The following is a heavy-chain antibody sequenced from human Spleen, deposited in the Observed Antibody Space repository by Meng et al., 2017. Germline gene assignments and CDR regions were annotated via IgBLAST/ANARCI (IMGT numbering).Heavy chain of an antibody. D-gene: IGHD1-1*01. CDR3: ARDPSYNWNDEGWFDP. CDR1: GGSIRSYY. V-gene: IGHV4-59*01. J-gene: IGHJ5*02. CDR2: IYYSGST. Sequence: GQTKESGQGLVKPSETLSLPCIVSGGSIRSYYWSWIRQPPGKGLEWIGYIYYSGSTNYNPSLKSRVTISVDTSKNQFSLKLSSVTAADTAVYYCARDPSYNWNDEGWFDPWGQGTLVTVSS.